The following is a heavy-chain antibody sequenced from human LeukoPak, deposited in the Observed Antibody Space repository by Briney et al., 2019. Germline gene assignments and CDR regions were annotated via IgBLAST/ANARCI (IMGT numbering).Heavy chain of an antibody. CDR1: GFTFSSYT. J-gene: IGHJ4*02. CDR3: ARAPPRLTTVTTPLVY. D-gene: IGHD4-17*01. Sequence: GRSLRLSCAASGFTFSSYTMHWVRQAPGKGLEWVAVISYDGSNKYYADSVKGRFTISRDNSKNTLYLQMNSLRAEDTAVYYCARAPPRLTTVTTPLVYWGQGTLVTVSS. V-gene: IGHV3-30-3*01. CDR2: ISYDGSNK.